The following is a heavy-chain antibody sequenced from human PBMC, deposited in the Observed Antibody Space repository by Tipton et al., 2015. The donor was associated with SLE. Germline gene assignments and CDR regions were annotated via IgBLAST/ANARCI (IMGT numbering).Heavy chain of an antibody. D-gene: IGHD6-13*01. V-gene: IGHV3-30*02. Sequence: SLRLSCAASGFTFSNYGMHWVRQAPGKGLEWVTFIRYDGSNRYYADSVKGRFTISRDNSKNTLYLQMNSLRVEDTAVYICVKRRGGAAADDYFDYWGQGTLVTVSS. J-gene: IGHJ4*02. CDR2: IRYDGSNR. CDR1: GFTFSNYG. CDR3: VKRRGGAAADDYFDY.